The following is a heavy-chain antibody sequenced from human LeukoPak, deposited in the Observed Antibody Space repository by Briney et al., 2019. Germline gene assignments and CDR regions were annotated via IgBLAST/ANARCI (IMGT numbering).Heavy chain of an antibody. Sequence: GGSLRLSCVASGFTFSSYAMSWVRQAPGKGLEWVSAISGRGDGTYYADSVKGRFTISRDNSQNTMSLQLSSLRPEDTAVYYCAKSDCTYITCYVLDYWGQGTLVTVSS. D-gene: IGHD2-2*01. J-gene: IGHJ4*02. V-gene: IGHV3-23*01. CDR2: ISGRGDGT. CDR1: GFTFSSYA. CDR3: AKSDCTYITCYVLDY.